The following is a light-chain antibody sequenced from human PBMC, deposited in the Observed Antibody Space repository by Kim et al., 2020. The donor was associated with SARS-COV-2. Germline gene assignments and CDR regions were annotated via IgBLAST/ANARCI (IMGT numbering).Light chain of an antibody. V-gene: IGLV3-1*01. CDR3: QAWDSSTEV. CDR1: KLGDKY. J-gene: IGLJ3*02. Sequence: VSPGQTASITCSGDKLGDKYACWYQQKPGQSPVLVIYQDSKRPSGSPERFAGSNSGNTATLTISGTQAMDEADYYCQAWDSSTEVFGGGTKL. CDR2: QDS.